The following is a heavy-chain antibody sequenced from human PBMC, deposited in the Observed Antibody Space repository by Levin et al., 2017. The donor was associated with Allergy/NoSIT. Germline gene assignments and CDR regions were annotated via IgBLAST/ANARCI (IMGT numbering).Heavy chain of an antibody. CDR2: INWDGSST. V-gene: IGHV3-74*01. CDR3: ASGERGGNYGAYT. J-gene: IGHJ5*02. D-gene: IGHD4-17*01. CDR1: GFIFSNFW. Sequence: GESLKISCAASGFIFSNFWMHWVRRAPGKGLVWVSRINWDGSSTTYADPVKGRFTISRDNAKNTLYLQMTSLRAEDTAVYYCASGERGGNYGAYTWGQGTLVSVSS.